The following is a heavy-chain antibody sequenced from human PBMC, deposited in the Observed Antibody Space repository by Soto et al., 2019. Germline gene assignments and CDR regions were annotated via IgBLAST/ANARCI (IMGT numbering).Heavy chain of an antibody. Sequence: QVQLVQSGAEVKKPGSSVKVSCKASGGTFSSYAISWVRQAPGQGLGWMGGIIPIFGTANYAQKFQGRVTITADESTSTAYMELSSLRSEDTAVYYCARGTHKDIVVVPAASLLHAFDIWGQGTMVTVSS. CDR2: IIPIFGTA. V-gene: IGHV1-69*01. CDR3: ARGTHKDIVVVPAASLLHAFDI. CDR1: GGTFSSYA. D-gene: IGHD2-2*01. J-gene: IGHJ3*02.